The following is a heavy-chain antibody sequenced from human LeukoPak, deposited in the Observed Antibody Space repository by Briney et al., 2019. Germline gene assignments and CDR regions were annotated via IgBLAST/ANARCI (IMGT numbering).Heavy chain of an antibody. CDR2: ISSSGSYI. J-gene: IGHJ4*02. CDR1: GFTFSSYS. D-gene: IGHD3-22*01. Sequence: GGSLRPSCAASGFTFSSYSMNWVRQAPGKGLEWVSSISSSGSYIYYADSVKGRFTISRDNAKNSLYLQMNSLRAEDTAVYYCAREWGAVYDSSGYYPDYWGQGTLVTVSS. V-gene: IGHV3-21*01. CDR3: AREWGAVYDSSGYYPDY.